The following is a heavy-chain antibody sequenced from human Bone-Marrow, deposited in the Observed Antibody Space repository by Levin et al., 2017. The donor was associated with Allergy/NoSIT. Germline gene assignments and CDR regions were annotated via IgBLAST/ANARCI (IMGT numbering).Heavy chain of an antibody. CDR1: GFSVNTNGVG. CDR2: IYWDDDK. Sequence: NGSGPTLVKPTQTLTLTCTFSGFSVNTNGVGVGWIRQPPGEALEWLALIYWDDDKRYSPSLKSRLTITKDTSKNQVVLTMTNMDPVDTATYYCAYSKFDDTLTAYPNYWGQGTLVTVSS. V-gene: IGHV2-5*02. D-gene: IGHD3-9*01. J-gene: IGHJ4*02. CDR3: AYSKFDDTLTAYPNY.